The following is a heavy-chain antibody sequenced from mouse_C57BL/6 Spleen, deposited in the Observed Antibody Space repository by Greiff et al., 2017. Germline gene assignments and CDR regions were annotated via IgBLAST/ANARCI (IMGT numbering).Heavy chain of an antibody. CDR2: IDPETGDT. J-gene: IGHJ1*03. V-gene: IGHV1-15*01. CDR3: TRSESYWYFDV. Sequence: QVQLQQSGAELVRPGASVTLSCKASGYNFTDYDMHWVKQTPVQGLAWIGAIDPETGDTAYTQKFKGKAILTADKSSSTAYMALLSLTSEDSAVYYCTRSESYWYFDVWGTGTTVTVSS. CDR1: GYNFTDYD.